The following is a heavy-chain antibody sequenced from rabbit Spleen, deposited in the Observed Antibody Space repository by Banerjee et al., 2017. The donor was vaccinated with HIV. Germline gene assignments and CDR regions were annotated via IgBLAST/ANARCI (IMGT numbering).Heavy chain of an antibody. V-gene: IGHV1S45*01. CDR3: ARRAGDGFSAFAIYLDL. CDR1: GIDFSSSYW. J-gene: IGHJ4*01. D-gene: IGHD6-1*01. Sequence: QQQVEESGGGLVKPGGTLTLTCTASGIDFSSSYWICWVRQAPGKGLELIACIYTITITTYYASWAKGRFTISKASSTTVTLQMTSLTAADTATYFCARRAGDGFSAFAIYLDLWGPGTLVTVS. CDR2: IYTITITT.